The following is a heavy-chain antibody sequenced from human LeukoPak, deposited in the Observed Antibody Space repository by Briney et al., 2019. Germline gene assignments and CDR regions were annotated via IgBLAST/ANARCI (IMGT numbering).Heavy chain of an antibody. J-gene: IGHJ3*02. V-gene: IGHV3-64*01. CDR2: ISSNGGST. CDR1: GFTFSSYA. CDR3: AREKYYYDSSGYYYANHDAFDI. D-gene: IGHD3-22*01. Sequence: GGSLRLSCAASGFTFSSYAMHWVRQAPGKGLEYVSAISSNGGSTYYANSVKGRFTISRDNSKNTLYLQMGSLRAEDMAVYYCAREKYYYDSSGYYYANHDAFDIWGQGTMVTVSS.